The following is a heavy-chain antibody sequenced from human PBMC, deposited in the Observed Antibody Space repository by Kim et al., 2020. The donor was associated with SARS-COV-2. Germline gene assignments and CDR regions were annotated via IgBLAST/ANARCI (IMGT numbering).Heavy chain of an antibody. CDR2: ITNSGSSI. Sequence: GGSLRLSCAASGFSFMKYSMNWVRQAPGKGLEWVSYITNSGSSIFYADSVKGRFIISRDNAKNSVYLQMNSLRVEDTAVYYCVRICGGDCDTTYYYGLDVWGQGTTVTVAS. D-gene: IGHD2-21*02. V-gene: IGHV3-21*01. CDR3: VRICGGDCDTTYYYGLDV. J-gene: IGHJ6*02. CDR1: GFSFMKYS.